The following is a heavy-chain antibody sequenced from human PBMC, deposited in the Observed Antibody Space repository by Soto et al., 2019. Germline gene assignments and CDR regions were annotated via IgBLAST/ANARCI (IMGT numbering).Heavy chain of an antibody. CDR1: GFAFSSYA. Sequence: EVQVLESGGGLVQPGGSLRLSCAASGFAFSSYAMSWVRQAPGKGLERVSSISGRGDFTYYADSVRGRFTVSRDNSMDTLSLQMNVLRDEDTAIYYCAKAGDTGNHYFDRWGQGTLVTVSS. V-gene: IGHV3-23*01. CDR3: AKAGDTGNHYFDR. D-gene: IGHD5-18*01. CDR2: ISGRGDFT. J-gene: IGHJ4*02.